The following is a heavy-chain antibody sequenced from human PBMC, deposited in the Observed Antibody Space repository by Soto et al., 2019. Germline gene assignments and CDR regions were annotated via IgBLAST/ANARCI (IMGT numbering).Heavy chain of an antibody. CDR3: ARDRDCSGGSCYSHWFDP. Sequence: QVQLVQSGAEVKKPGSSVKVSCKASGGTFSSYGISWVRQAPGQGLEWMGGIIPIFGTANYAQKFQGRVTITADESTSTAYMELSSLRSEDTAVYYCARDRDCSGGSCYSHWFDPWGQGTLVTVSA. D-gene: IGHD2-15*01. V-gene: IGHV1-69*01. J-gene: IGHJ5*02. CDR2: IIPIFGTA. CDR1: GGTFSSYG.